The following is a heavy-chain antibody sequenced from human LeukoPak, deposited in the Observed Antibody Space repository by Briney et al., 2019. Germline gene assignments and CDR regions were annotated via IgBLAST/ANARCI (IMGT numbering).Heavy chain of an antibody. CDR2: IYTSGST. Sequence: SQTLSLTCTVSGGSISGGSYYWSWIRQPAGKGLEWIGRIYTSGSTNYNPSLKSRVTISVDTSKNQFSLKLSSVTAADTAVYYCARLQSGWFYFDYWGQGTLVTVSS. J-gene: IGHJ4*02. CDR3: ARLQSGWFYFDY. CDR1: GGSISGGSYY. V-gene: IGHV4-61*02. D-gene: IGHD6-19*01.